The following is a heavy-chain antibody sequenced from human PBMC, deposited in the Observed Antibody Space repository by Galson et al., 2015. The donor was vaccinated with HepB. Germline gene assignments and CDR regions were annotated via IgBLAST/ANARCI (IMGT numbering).Heavy chain of an antibody. Sequence: SLRLSCAASGFTSSTFAMQWVRQAPGKGLEWVAVISRDGSNKDYADSVKGRFTSSRDNSKNTVYLQMNSLEAEDTAVYYCARDRDYESSGYYFDAFDIWGQGTTVTVSS. D-gene: IGHD3-22*01. V-gene: IGHV3-30-3*01. CDR1: GFTSSTFA. CDR2: ISRDGSNK. J-gene: IGHJ3*02. CDR3: ARDRDYESSGYYFDAFDI.